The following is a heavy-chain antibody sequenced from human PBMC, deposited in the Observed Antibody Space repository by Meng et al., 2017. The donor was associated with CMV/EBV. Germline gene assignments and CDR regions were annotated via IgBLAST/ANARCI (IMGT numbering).Heavy chain of an antibody. CDR3: ASEVGATTAFDY. CDR2: IYHSGST. J-gene: IGHJ4*02. V-gene: IGHV4-4*01. Sequence: CAVSGGSTGSSNGWGWVRQPPGKGLEWIGEIYHSGSTNYNPSLKSRVTISVDKSKNQFSLKLSSVTAADTAVYFCASEVGATTAFDYWGQGTLVTVSS. D-gene: IGHD1-26*01. CDR1: GGSTGSSNG.